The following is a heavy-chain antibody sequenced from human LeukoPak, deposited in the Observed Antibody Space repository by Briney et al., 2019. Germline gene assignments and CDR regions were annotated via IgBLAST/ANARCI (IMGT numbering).Heavy chain of an antibody. CDR3: ATAANWNSASDY. V-gene: IGHV1-18*01. CDR2: VGPYNDNT. J-gene: IGHJ4*02. D-gene: IGHD1-1*01. CDR1: GYTLTTLG. Sequence: ASVKVSCKASGYTLTTLGISWVRQAPGQGLEWMGWVGPYNDNTKYAQKFQGRVIMITDTATTTAYMELRSLRSDDTAMYYCATAANWNSASDYWGQGTLVTVSS.